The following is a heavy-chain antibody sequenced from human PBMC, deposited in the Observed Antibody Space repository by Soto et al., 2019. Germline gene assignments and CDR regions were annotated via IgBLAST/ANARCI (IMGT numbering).Heavy chain of an antibody. CDR3: ARVGGYCSSTSCYVGYYYYYGMDV. J-gene: IGHJ6*02. CDR2: IYYSGST. Sequence: SETLPLTCTVSGGSISSYYWSWIRQPPGKGLEWIGYIYYSGSTNYNPSLKSRVTISVDTSKNQFSLKLSSVTAADTAVYYCARVGGYCSSTSCYVGYYYYYGMDVWGQGTTVTVSS. V-gene: IGHV4-59*01. CDR1: GGSISSYY. D-gene: IGHD2-2*01.